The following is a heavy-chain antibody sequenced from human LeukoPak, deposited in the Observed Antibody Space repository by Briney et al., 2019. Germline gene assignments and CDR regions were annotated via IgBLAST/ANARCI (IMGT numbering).Heavy chain of an antibody. J-gene: IGHJ4*02. D-gene: IGHD2-2*01. V-gene: IGHV1-69*13. CDR1: GGTFSSYA. CDR3: ARAYCSSTSCYPVDY. Sequence: SVKVSCKASGGTFSSYAISWVRQAPGQGLEWMGGIIPIFGTANYAQKFQGRVTITADESTSTAHMELSSLRSEDTAVYYCARAYCSSTSCYPVDYWGQGTLVTVSS. CDR2: IIPIFGTA.